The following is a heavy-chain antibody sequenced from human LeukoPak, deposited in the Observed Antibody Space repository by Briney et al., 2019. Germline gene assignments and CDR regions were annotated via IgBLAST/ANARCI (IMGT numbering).Heavy chain of an antibody. CDR3: ARGSIAARPPYYYYYYGMDV. D-gene: IGHD6-6*01. CDR2: INPNSGGT. Sequence: ASVTVSCKASGGTFSSYAISWVRQAPGQGLEWMGRINPNSGGTNYAQKFQGRVTMTRDTSISTAYMELSRLRSDDTAVYYCARGSIAARPPYYYYYYGMDVWGQGTTVTVSS. J-gene: IGHJ6*02. V-gene: IGHV1-2*06. CDR1: GGTFSSYA.